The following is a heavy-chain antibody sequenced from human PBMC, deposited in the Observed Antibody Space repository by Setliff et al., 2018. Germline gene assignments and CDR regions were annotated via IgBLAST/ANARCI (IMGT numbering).Heavy chain of an antibody. Sequence: GGSLRLSCAASGFSFSNCWVSWARQAPGKGLEWLASINPHASEKYYVDSVKGRFTISRDNAKNSLSLQMNSLRTEDTAVYYCFGAGTCSYWGQGTLVTVSS. D-gene: IGHD3-10*01. V-gene: IGHV3-7*01. CDR2: INPHASEK. CDR3: FGAGTCSY. CDR1: GFSFSNCW. J-gene: IGHJ4*02.